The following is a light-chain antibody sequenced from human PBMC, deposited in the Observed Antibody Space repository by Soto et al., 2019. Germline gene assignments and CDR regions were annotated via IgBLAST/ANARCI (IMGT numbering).Light chain of an antibody. CDR2: GSS. CDR3: QSYDNTLSASV. Sequence: QSVLTQPPSVSGAPGQRVTISGTGGTPNIGAGHVVHWYQQFPGRAPNLLIYGSSNRPSGVPDRFSGSKSGTSASLAITGLQAEDEADYYCQSYDNTLSASVFGGGTQLTVL. V-gene: IGLV1-40*01. CDR1: TPNIGAGHV. J-gene: IGLJ2*01.